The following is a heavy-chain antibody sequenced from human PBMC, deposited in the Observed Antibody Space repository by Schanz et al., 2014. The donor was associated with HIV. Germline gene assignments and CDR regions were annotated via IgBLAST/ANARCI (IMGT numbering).Heavy chain of an antibody. CDR2: MNPNSGNT. CDR1: GYTFSNFD. CDR3: ARAAFSSEYYYGMDV. Sequence: QVQLVQSGAEVKKPGASVKVSCKASGYTFSNFDINWVRQATGQGLEWMGWMNPNSGNTGYAQKFQGRVTMTRNTSISTAYMELSSLRSEDTAVYYSARAAFSSEYYYGMDVWGQGTTVTVSS. D-gene: IGHD3-3*02. J-gene: IGHJ6*02. V-gene: IGHV1-8*01.